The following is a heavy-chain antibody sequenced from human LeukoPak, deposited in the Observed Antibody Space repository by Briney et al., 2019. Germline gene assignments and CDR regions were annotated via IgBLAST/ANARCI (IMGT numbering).Heavy chain of an antibody. J-gene: IGHJ4*02. CDR3: AKYSSTGDDY. Sequence: PGGSLRLSCAASGFTFSSYAMSRVRQAPGKGLEWVSAISGGGGGTYYADSVKGRFTISRDNSKNTLYLQMNSLRAEDTAVYYCAKYSSTGDDYWGQGTLVTVSS. CDR1: GFTFSSYA. D-gene: IGHD2-15*01. V-gene: IGHV3-23*01. CDR2: ISGGGGGT.